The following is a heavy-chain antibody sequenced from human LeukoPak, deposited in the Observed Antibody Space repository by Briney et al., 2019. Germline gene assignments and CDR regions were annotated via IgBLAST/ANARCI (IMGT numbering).Heavy chain of an antibody. CDR2: INSNTGGT. J-gene: IGHJ4*02. CDR3: ARADPVGY. V-gene: IGHV1-2*02. Sequence: ASVKVSCKASRYTFTGSFMHWVRQAPGQGLEWMGWINSNTGGTKFAQKFQGRVTMTRDTSISTAYMELSRLRSDDTAVYYCARADPVGYWGQGTQVTVSS. CDR1: RYTFTGSF.